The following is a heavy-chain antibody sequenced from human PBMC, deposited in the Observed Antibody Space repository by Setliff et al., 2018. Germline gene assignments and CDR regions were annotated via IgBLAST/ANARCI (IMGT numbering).Heavy chain of an antibody. Sequence: GGSLRLSCAASGFTFSSYWMSWVRQAPGKGLEWVANIKQDGSEKYYVDSVKGRFTISRDNAKNSLYLQMSSLRAEDTAVYYCARETLPYYFDYWGQGTLVTVST. CDR3: ARETLPYYFDY. V-gene: IGHV3-7*01. J-gene: IGHJ4*02. CDR2: IKQDGSEK. CDR1: GFTFSSYW.